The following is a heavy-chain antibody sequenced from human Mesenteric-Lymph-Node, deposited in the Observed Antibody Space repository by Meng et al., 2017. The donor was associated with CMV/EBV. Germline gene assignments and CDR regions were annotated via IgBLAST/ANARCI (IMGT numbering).Heavy chain of an antibody. Sequence: GGSLRLSCAASGFTFSAHAMSWVRQAPGKGLEWVSAISNSGGDTYYADSVRGRFTISRDNSMSTLYLQVKSLRAEDTAIYYCAKDHRVAVASNPEYFQHWGQGTLVTVSS. D-gene: IGHD6-19*01. CDR2: ISNSGGDT. V-gene: IGHV3-23*01. CDR1: GFTFSAHA. CDR3: AKDHRVAVASNPEYFQH. J-gene: IGHJ1*01.